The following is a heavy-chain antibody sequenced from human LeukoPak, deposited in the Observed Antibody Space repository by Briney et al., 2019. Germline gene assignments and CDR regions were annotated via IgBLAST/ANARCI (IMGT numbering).Heavy chain of an antibody. CDR2: IYYSGST. CDR1: GGSISSGGYY. V-gene: IGHV4-31*03. CDR3: ARDPYGGNANFDY. D-gene: IGHD4-23*01. Sequence: SQTQSLTCTVSGGSISSGGYYWGWIRQHPGKGLEWIGYIYYSGSTYYNPSLKSRVTISVDTSKNQFSLKLISVTAADTAVYYCARDPYGGNANFDYWGQGTLVTVSS. J-gene: IGHJ4*02.